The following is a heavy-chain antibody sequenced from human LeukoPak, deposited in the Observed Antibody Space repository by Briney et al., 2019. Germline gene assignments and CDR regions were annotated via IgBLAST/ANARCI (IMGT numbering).Heavy chain of an antibody. J-gene: IGHJ4*02. D-gene: IGHD5-12*01. CDR1: GYTFTSYA. V-gene: IGHV1-3*01. CDR2: INAGNGNT. CDR3: ARGKGRGYSGYEPLTFFDY. Sequence: ASVKVSCKASGYTFTSYAMHWVRQAPGQRLEWMGWINAGNGNTKYSQKFQGRVTITRDTSASTAYMELSSLRSEDTAVYYCARGKGRGYSGYEPLTFFDYWGRGTLVTVSS.